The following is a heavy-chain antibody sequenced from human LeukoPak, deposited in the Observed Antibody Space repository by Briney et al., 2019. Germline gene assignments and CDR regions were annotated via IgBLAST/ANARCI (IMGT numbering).Heavy chain of an antibody. CDR1: GGSISSSSYY. D-gene: IGHD5-18*01. CDR2: IYYSGST. Sequence: SETLSLTCTVSGGSISSSSYYWGWIRQPPGKGLEWIGSIYYSGSTYYNPSLKSRVTISVDTSKNQFSLKLSSVTAADTAEYYCARVDTAMVTYDPRVRNYFDYWGQGTLVTVSS. J-gene: IGHJ4*02. CDR3: ARVDTAMVTYDPRVRNYFDY. V-gene: IGHV4-39*01.